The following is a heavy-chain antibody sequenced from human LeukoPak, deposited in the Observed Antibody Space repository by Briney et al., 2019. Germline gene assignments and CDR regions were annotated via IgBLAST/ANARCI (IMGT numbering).Heavy chain of an antibody. D-gene: IGHD6-19*01. CDR2: IIPIFGTA. V-gene: IGHV1-69*01. J-gene: IGHJ4*02. CDR1: GGTFSSYA. CDR3: ARDVDPIAVAGTGKDY. Sequence: ASVKVSCKASGGTFSSYAISWVRQAPGQGLEWMGGIIPIFGTANYAQKFQGRVTITADESTSTAYMELRSLRSDDTAVYYCARDVDPIAVAGTGKDYWGQGTLVTVSS.